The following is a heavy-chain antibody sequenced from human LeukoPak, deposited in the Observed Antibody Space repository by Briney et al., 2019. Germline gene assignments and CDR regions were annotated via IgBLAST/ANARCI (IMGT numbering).Heavy chain of an antibody. CDR3: AKTTEGYCSSTSCDRFVYFDY. Sequence: PGGSLRLSCAASGFTFSSYAMSWVRQAPGKGLEWVSAISGRGGSTYYADSVKGRFTISRDNSKNTLYLQMNSLRAEDTAVYYCAKTTEGYCSSTSCDRFVYFDYWGQGTLVTVSS. CDR1: GFTFSSYA. CDR2: ISGRGGST. V-gene: IGHV3-23*01. D-gene: IGHD2-2*01. J-gene: IGHJ4*02.